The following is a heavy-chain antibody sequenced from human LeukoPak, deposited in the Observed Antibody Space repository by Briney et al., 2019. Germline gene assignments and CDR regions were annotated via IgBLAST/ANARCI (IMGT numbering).Heavy chain of an antibody. V-gene: IGHV3-23*01. D-gene: IGHD5-18*01. CDR2: ISGSGGYT. Sequence: GGSLRLSCAASGFTFSSYAMSWVRQAPGKGLEWVSAISGSGGYTYYADTVKGRFTISRDNPKNTLYLQMNSLRAEDTAVYHCAKYTAVVNHYYYGMDVWGQGTTVTVSS. CDR3: AKYTAVVNHYYYGMDV. CDR1: GFTFSSYA. J-gene: IGHJ6*02.